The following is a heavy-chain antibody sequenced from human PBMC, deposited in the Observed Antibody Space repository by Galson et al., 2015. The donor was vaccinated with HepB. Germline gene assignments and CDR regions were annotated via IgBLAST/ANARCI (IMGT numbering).Heavy chain of an antibody. CDR2: IKEDGSEK. CDR3: ARDHYDFWSSYYASRSLDY. Sequence: SLRLSCAASGFTFSSYWMSWVRQAPGKGLEWVANIKEDGSEKYYVDSVKGRFSISRDNAKNSVYLQMNSLRAEDTAVYYCARDHYDFWSSYYASRSLDYWGQGTLVTVSS. V-gene: IGHV3-7*01. CDR1: GFTFSSYW. J-gene: IGHJ4*02. D-gene: IGHD3-3*01.